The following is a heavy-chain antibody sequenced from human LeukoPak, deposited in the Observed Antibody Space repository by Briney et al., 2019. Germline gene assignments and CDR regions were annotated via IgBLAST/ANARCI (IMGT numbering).Heavy chain of an antibody. CDR2: ISGTGGSGST. CDR3: AKPRCSSTSSSLGYFDY. Sequence: GGSLRLSCAVSGFTFSSYAMSWVRQAPGKGLEWVSAISGTGGSGSTYYADSVKGRFTISRDNSKNTLYLQMNSLRAEDTAVYYCAKPRCSSTSSSLGYFDYWGQGALVTVSS. V-gene: IGHV3-23*01. J-gene: IGHJ4*02. CDR1: GFTFSSYA. D-gene: IGHD2-2*01.